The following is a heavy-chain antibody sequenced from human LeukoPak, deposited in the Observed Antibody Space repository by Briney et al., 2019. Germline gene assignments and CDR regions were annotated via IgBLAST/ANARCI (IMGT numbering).Heavy chain of an antibody. V-gene: IGHV3-48*03. CDR1: GFTFSIYE. Sequence: PGGSLRLSCAASGFTFSIYEMKWVRQAPGKGLEWVSYISSSGSTIYCADSVKGRFTISRDNAKNSLYLQMNSLRAEDTAVYYCARVRYSGSYSQDDYWGQGTLVTVSS. CDR3: ARVRYSGSYSQDDY. D-gene: IGHD1-26*01. J-gene: IGHJ4*02. CDR2: ISSSGSTI.